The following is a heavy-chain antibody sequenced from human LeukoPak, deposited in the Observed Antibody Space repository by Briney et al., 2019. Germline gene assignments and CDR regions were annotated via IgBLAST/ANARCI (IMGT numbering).Heavy chain of an antibody. Sequence: PGGSLRLSCAASGFTFSSYSMNWVRQAPGKGLEWVSYISSSSSTIYYADSVKGRFTISRDNAKNSLYLQMNSLRAEDTAVYYCAKVRFGELNYFDYWGQGTLVTVSS. J-gene: IGHJ4*02. D-gene: IGHD3-10*01. V-gene: IGHV3-48*01. CDR2: ISSSSSTI. CDR3: AKVRFGELNYFDY. CDR1: GFTFSSYS.